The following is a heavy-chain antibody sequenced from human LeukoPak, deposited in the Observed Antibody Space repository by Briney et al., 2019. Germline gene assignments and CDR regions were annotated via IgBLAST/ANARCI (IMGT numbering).Heavy chain of an antibody. CDR3: AKGKSWSSISGYDFLYYYVGMDV. V-gene: IGHV3-23*01. Sequence: GGSLRLSCAASGFTFSSYAMSWVRQAPGKGLEWVSAISGSGGSTYYADSVKGRFTISRDNSKNTLYLQMNSLRAEDTAVYYCAKGKSWSSISGYDFLYYYVGMDVWGQGTTVTVSS. CDR1: GFTFSSYA. CDR2: ISGSGGST. J-gene: IGHJ6*02. D-gene: IGHD5-12*01.